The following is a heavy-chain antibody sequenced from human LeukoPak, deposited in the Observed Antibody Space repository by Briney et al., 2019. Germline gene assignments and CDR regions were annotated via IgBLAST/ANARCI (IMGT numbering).Heavy chain of an antibody. CDR2: IYYSGNT. D-gene: IGHD3-16*02. J-gene: IGHJ3*02. CDR1: GVSISSSNSY. V-gene: IGHV4-39*01. CDR3: ARYDITFGGVIVIGAFDI. Sequence: PSETLSLTCTVSGVSISSSNSYWGWIRQPPGKGLEWIGSIYYSGNTYYNASLKSQVSISIDTSKNQFSLRLTSVTAADTAVYYCARYDITFGGVIVIGAFDIWGQGTMVTVSS.